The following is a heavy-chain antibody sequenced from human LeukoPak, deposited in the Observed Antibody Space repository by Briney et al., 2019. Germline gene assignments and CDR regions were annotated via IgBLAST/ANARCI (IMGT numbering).Heavy chain of an antibody. J-gene: IGHJ6*02. CDR1: GYTFTSYD. CDR3: ARGGIVVVVAARWSYGMDV. D-gene: IGHD2-15*01. CDR2: MNPNSGNT. V-gene: IGHV1-8*01. Sequence: ASVKVSCKASGYTFTSYDINWVRQATGQGLEWMGWMNPNSGNTGYAQKFQGRVTMTRNTSISTAYMELSSLRSEDTAVYYCARGGIVVVVAARWSYGMDVWGQGTTVTVSS.